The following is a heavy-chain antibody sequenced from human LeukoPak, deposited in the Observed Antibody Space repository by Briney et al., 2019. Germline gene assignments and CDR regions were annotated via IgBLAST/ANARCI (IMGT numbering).Heavy chain of an antibody. Sequence: PSETLPLTCTVSGGSISSSGYYWGWIRQPPGKGLESIGTIYYSGSTYYNPSRKSRVTISVDTSKNQFSLKLSSVTAADTAVYYCARGVAAAGTRNPQPPIDYWGQGTLVTVSS. V-gene: IGHV4-39*01. CDR1: GGSISSSGYY. D-gene: IGHD6-13*01. J-gene: IGHJ4*02. CDR3: ARGVAAAGTRNPQPPIDY. CDR2: IYYSGST.